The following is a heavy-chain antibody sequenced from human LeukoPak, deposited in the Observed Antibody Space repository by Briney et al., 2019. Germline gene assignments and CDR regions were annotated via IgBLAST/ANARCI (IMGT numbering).Heavy chain of an antibody. CDR2: ISGFNGNT. J-gene: IGHJ4*02. D-gene: IGHD2-2*01. V-gene: IGHV1-18*01. Sequence: GASVKVSCKASGYTFTTYGIAWVRQAPGQGLEWMAWISGFNGNTNYAQKVQDRLTMTTDTSTSTAYMELRSLASDDTAVYYCARGTRYCSNSMCFAGIYHFDYWGQGTLVTVSS. CDR1: GYTFTTYG. CDR3: ARGTRYCSNSMCFAGIYHFDY.